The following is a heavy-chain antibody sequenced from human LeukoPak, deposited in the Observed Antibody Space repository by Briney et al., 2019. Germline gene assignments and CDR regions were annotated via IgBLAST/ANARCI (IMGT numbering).Heavy chain of an antibody. Sequence: PGGSLRLSCAGSVFTFSDYYMSSLRQTPGKGLEWLSYISSSGTDRYNADSVKGRFTVSRDNAKSSLYLQMNSLTVEDTAVYYCARSGPFDYWGQGTLVTVSS. CDR3: ARSGPFDY. D-gene: IGHD1-26*01. CDR1: VFTFSDYY. CDR2: ISSSGTDR. V-gene: IGHV3-11*01. J-gene: IGHJ4*02.